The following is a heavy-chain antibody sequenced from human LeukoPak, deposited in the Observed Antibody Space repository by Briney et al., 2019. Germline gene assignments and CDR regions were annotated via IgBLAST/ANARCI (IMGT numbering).Heavy chain of an antibody. Sequence: ASAKVSCKASAYTFTDYYKHWVRQAPAQELEWMGWINPNSAGTNYEQKFEGRDTMTRDTSISTAYMELSRLRTDDTAVYYCAREDSGWYVDYWGEGTLVTVSS. CDR2: INPNSAGT. CDR3: AREDSGWYVDY. CDR1: AYTFTDYY. D-gene: IGHD6-19*01. V-gene: IGHV1-2*02. J-gene: IGHJ4*02.